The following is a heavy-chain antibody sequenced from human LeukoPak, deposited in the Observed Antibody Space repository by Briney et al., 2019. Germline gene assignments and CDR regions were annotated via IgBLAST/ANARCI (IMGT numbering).Heavy chain of an antibody. J-gene: IGHJ4*02. CDR1: GFSLRTSGMC. V-gene: IGHV2-70*11. CDR3: ARIQTGDYYFDY. Sequence: QSGPTLVNPTQTLTLTCTFSGFSLRTSGMCVSWIRQPPGKALEWLARIDWDDDKYYSTSLKTRLTISKDTSKNQVVLTMTNMDPVDTATYYCARIQTGDYYFDYWGQGTLVTVSS. D-gene: IGHD2-21*02. CDR2: IDWDDDK.